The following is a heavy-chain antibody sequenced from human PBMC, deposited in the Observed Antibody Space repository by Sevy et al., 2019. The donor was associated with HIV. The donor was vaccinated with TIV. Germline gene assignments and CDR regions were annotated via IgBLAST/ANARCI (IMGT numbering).Heavy chain of an antibody. CDR1: GFTFTSYS. J-gene: IGHJ4*02. Sequence: GGSLRLSCAASGFTFTSYSMNWVRQAPGKGLEWVSSTSSYSSYIYYANSVKGRFTISRDNAKNSLYLQMNSLRAEDTAVYYCARDPGDYRPHRFDHWGQGILVTVSS. D-gene: IGHD4-4*01. CDR2: TSSYSSYI. CDR3: ARDPGDYRPHRFDH. V-gene: IGHV3-21*01.